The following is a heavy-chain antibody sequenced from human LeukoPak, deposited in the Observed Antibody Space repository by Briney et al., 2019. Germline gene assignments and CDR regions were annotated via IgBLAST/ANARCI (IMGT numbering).Heavy chain of an antibody. Sequence: NAGGSLRLSCAASGFTFSDYYMSWIRQAPGKGLEWVSYISSSGSTIYYADSVKGRFTISRDNAKNSLYLQMNSLRAEDTAVYYCARKEVFIEPERTDAFDIWGQGTMVTVSS. V-gene: IGHV3-11*04. CDR3: ARKEVFIEPERTDAFDI. J-gene: IGHJ3*02. CDR1: GFTFSDYY. CDR2: ISSSGSTI. D-gene: IGHD1-26*01.